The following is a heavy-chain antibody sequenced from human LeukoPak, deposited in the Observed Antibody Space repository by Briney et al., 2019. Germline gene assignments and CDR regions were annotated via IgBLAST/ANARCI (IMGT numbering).Heavy chain of an antibody. J-gene: IGHJ3*01. CDR1: GYTFTDYY. CDR3: AREFRTPTWSYDAFDL. Sequence: ASVKVSCKASGYTFTDYYLHWMRQAPGQGLEWVGWINPSTGGTNYAQSFQGRVSMTSDTSNSTSYMEVSRPTSDDTAVYYCAREFRTPTWSYDAFDLWGQGTMVTVSS. CDR2: INPSTGGT. V-gene: IGHV1-2*02. D-gene: IGHD2-8*02.